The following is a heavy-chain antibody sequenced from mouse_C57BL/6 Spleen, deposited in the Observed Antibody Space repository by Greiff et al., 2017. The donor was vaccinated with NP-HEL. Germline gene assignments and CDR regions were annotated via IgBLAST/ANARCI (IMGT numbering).Heavy chain of an antibody. Sequence: QVQLQQSGAELVKPGASVKLSCKASGYTFTSYWMHWVKQRPGQGLEWIGMIHPNSGSTNYNEKFKSKATLTVDKSSSTAYMQLSSLTSEDSAVYYCAKERTNWESFDYWGQGTTLTVSS. CDR1: GYTFTSYW. J-gene: IGHJ2*01. V-gene: IGHV1-64*01. CDR2: IHPNSGST. CDR3: AKERTNWESFDY. D-gene: IGHD4-1*02.